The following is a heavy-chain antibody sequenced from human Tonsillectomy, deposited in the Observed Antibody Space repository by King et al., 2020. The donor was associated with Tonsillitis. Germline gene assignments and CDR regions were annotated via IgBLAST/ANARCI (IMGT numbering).Heavy chain of an antibody. CDR1: GFTFSDYY. Sequence: VQLVESGGGLVKPGGSLRLSCAASGFTFSDYYMNWIRQAPGKGLEWVADISSSGSATYYADSVKGRFTISRDNAKNSLYLQMNSLRAEDTAVYYCASSPWYYYMDVWGKGTTVTVSS. CDR2: ISSSGSAT. V-gene: IGHV3-11*01. J-gene: IGHJ6*03. CDR3: ASSPWYYYMDV.